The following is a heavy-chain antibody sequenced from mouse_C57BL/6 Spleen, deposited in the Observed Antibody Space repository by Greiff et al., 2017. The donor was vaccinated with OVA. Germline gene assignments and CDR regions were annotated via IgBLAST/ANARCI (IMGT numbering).Heavy chain of an antibody. CDR2: ISDGGSYT. Sequence: EVMLVESGGGLVKPGGSLKLSCAASGFTFSSYAMSWVRQTPEKRLEWVATISDGGSYTYYPDNVKGRFTISRDNAKNNLYLQMSHLKSEDTAMYYCARDRGDSQTAYYFDYWGQGTTLTVSS. D-gene: IGHD3-1*01. CDR3: ARDRGDSQTAYYFDY. V-gene: IGHV5-4*01. J-gene: IGHJ2*01. CDR1: GFTFSSYA.